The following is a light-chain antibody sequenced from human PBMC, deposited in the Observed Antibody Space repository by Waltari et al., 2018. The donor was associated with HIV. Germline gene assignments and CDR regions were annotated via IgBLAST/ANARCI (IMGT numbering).Light chain of an antibody. J-gene: IGKJ1*01. CDR3: QQYNNWPTT. CDR2: GAS. CDR1: QSVTSN. V-gene: IGKV3-15*01. Sequence: EIVMTQSPATLSVFPGETATLSCRASQSVTSNLAWYQQKPGQAPRLLIYGASTRATGLPARFSGSGSGTEFTLTISSLQSEDFVVYYCQQYNNWPTTFGQGTKVEIK.